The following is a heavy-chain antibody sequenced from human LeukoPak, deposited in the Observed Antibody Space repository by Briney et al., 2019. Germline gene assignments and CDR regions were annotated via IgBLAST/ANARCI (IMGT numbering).Heavy chain of an antibody. CDR3: ASSSPAPFDY. Sequence: PSETLSLTCTASGGSISSYYWSWIRQPPGKGLEWIGYIYYSGSTNYNPSLKSRVTISVDTSKNQFPLKLSSVTAADTAVYYCASSSPAPFDYWGQGTLVTVSS. J-gene: IGHJ4*02. V-gene: IGHV4-59*01. CDR2: IYYSGST. CDR1: GGSISSYY.